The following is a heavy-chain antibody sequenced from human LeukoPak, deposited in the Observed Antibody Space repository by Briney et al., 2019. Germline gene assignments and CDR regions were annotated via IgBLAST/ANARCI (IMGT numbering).Heavy chain of an antibody. CDR2: ISAYNGNT. V-gene: IGHV1-18*01. J-gene: IGHJ4*02. Sequence: GASVKVSCKASGYTFTSYGISWVRQAPGQGLEWMGWISAYNGNTNYAQKFQGRVTMTRDTSISTAYMELSRLRSDDTAVYYCARGWVAAAPFRFDYWGQGTLVTVSS. D-gene: IGHD6-13*01. CDR1: GYTFTSYG. CDR3: ARGWVAAAPFRFDY.